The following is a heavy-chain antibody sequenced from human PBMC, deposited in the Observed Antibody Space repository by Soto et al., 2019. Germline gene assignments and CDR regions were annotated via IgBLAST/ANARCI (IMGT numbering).Heavy chain of an antibody. Sequence: LRISDTAPGFSLCRYRMHSDRQAPCKGLEWVSSVRSTSGSIYYAESLKGRFPVPRVNAQNFLYLQMNRLRVEDTAVYYCARAARGVARTPHGYLGQGTLVPVTS. V-gene: IGHV3-21*06. CDR3: ARAARGVARTPHGY. CDR2: VRSTSGSI. D-gene: IGHD5-12*01. CDR1: GFSLCRYR. J-gene: IGHJ1*01.